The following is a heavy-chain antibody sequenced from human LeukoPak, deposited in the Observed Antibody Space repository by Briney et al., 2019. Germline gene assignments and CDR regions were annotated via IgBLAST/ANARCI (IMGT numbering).Heavy chain of an antibody. D-gene: IGHD6-13*01. CDR1: GFTFSSYG. CDR2: IRYDGSNK. CDR3: ARDRRRGIAAAGIIDY. J-gene: IGHJ4*02. V-gene: IGHV3-30*02. Sequence: LPGGSLRLSCAASGFTFSSYGMHWVRQAPGKGLEWVAFIRYDGSNKYYADSVKGRFTISRDNSKNTLYLQMNSLRAEDTAVYYCARDRRRGIAAAGIIDYWGQGTLVTVSS.